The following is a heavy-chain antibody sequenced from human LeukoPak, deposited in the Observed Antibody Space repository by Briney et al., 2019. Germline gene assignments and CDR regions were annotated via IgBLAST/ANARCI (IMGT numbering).Heavy chain of an antibody. CDR2: IYTSGST. V-gene: IGHV4-4*07. J-gene: IGHJ6*02. CDR1: GGSISSYY. Sequence: SSETLSLTCTVSGGSISSYYWSWIRQPAGKGLEWIGRIYTSGSTNYNPSLKSRVTMSVDTSKNQFSLKLSSVTAADTAVYYCARDPLVVVAATYYYYGMDVWGQGTTVTVSS. CDR3: ARDPLVVVAATYYYYGMDV. D-gene: IGHD2-15*01.